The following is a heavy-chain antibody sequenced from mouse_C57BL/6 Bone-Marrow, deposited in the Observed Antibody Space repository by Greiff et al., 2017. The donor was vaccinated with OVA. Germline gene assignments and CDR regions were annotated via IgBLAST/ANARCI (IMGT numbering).Heavy chain of an antibody. Sequence: QVQLQQSGAELVRPGTSVKVSCKASGYAFTNYLIEWVKQRPGQGLEWIGVINPGSGGTNYNEKFKGKATLTADKSSSTAYMQLSSLTSEDSAVYFCASYYYGSSYFDYWGQGTTLTVSS. J-gene: IGHJ2*01. V-gene: IGHV1-54*01. CDR1: GYAFTNYL. D-gene: IGHD1-1*01. CDR2: INPGSGGT. CDR3: ASYYYGSSYFDY.